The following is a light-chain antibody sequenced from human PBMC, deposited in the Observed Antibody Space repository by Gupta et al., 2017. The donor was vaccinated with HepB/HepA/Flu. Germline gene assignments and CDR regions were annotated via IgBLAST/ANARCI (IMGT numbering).Light chain of an antibody. CDR3: SSYRAGSTPFV. V-gene: IGLV2-14*01. J-gene: IGLJ1*01. CDR1: SSDIGGYDF. CDR2: DVI. Sequence: QSALTQPASLSGSPGQSLSISFTGTSSDIGGYDFVSWYRQYPGKAPQLLIYDVINRPSGVSDRFSGSKSGNTASLTISGLQAEDETDYYCSSYRAGSTPFVFGTGTKVTVL.